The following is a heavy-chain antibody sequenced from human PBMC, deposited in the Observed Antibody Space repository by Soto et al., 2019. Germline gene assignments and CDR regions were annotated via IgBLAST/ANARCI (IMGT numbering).Heavy chain of an antibody. Sequence: QVQLVQSGAEVKKPGSSVKVSCKASGGTFSSYTISWVRQAPGQGLEWMGRIIPILGIANYAQKFQGRATITADKAXXTXSXXLTSLRSEDTAVYYCARTVASSRDDADGTYWYFALWGRRTLGTVSS. CDR2: IIPILGIA. CDR1: GGTFSSYT. D-gene: IGHD2-2*01. J-gene: IGHJ2*01. V-gene: IGHV1-69*02. CDR3: ARTVASSRDDADGTYWYFAL.